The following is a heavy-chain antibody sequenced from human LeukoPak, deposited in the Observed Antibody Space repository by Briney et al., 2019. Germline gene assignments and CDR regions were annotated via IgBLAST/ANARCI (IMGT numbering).Heavy chain of an antibody. D-gene: IGHD3-22*01. CDR1: GGSISSGGYY. CDR2: IYYSGST. V-gene: IGHV4-31*03. J-gene: IGHJ5*02. CDR3: ARNYYDSSGYYWFDP. Sequence: SETLSLTCTVSGGSISSGGYYWSWIHQHPGKGLEWIGYIYYSGSTYYNPSLKSRVTISVDTSKNQFSLKLSSVTAADTAVYYCARNYYDSSGYYWFDPWGQGTLVTVSS.